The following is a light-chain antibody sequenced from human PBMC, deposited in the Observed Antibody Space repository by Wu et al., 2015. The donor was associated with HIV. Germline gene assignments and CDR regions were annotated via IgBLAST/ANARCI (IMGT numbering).Light chain of an antibody. J-gene: IGKJ5*01. CDR3: QQYSSSPIT. CDR1: QSVINSY. Sequence: EIVMTQSPGTLSVSPGERATLSCRASQSVINSYLAWYQQKPGQAPRLVIYETSTRATGIPDRFGGSGSGTDFTLTISRVEPEDFAVYSCQQYSSSPITFGQGTRLEI. V-gene: IGKV3-20*01. CDR2: ETS.